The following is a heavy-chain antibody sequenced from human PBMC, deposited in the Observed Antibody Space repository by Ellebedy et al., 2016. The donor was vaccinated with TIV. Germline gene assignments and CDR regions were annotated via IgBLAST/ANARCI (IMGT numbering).Heavy chain of an antibody. D-gene: IGHD2-15*01. CDR2: INPNSGGT. CDR3: ARDPAARGNFDY. J-gene: IGHJ4*02. V-gene: IGHV1-2*02. Sequence: ASVKVSXXASGYTFTGYYMHWVRQAPGQGLEWMGWINPNSGGTNYAQKFQGRVTMTRDTSISTAYMELSRLRSDDTAVYYCARDPAARGNFDYWGQGTLVTVSS. CDR1: GYTFTGYY.